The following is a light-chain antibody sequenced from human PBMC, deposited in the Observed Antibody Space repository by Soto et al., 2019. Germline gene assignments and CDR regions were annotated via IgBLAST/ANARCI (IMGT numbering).Light chain of an antibody. J-gene: IGKJ4*01. CDR3: QQRSIWPLT. V-gene: IGKV3-11*01. Sequence: EIVLTQSPATLSLSPGERATLSCRASQSVSSYLAWYQQKPGQAPRLLIYDASSRTTGIPARFTGSGSGTDFTLTISSLEAEDFAVYYCQQRSIWPLTFGGGTKVEIK. CDR1: QSVSSY. CDR2: DAS.